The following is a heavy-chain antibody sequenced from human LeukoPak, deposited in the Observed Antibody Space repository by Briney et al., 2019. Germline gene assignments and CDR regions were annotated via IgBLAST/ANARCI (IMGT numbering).Heavy chain of an antibody. J-gene: IGHJ4*02. D-gene: IGHD1-26*01. Sequence: ASVKVSCKASGYTFTSYGITWVRQAPGQGLEWMGWISAYSGNTNYAQKLQGRVTMTTDTSTSTAYMELRSLRSDDTAVYYCARDIAIVGATREPFDYWGQGTLVTVPS. CDR2: ISAYSGNT. CDR1: GYTFTSYG. V-gene: IGHV1-18*01. CDR3: ARDIAIVGATREPFDY.